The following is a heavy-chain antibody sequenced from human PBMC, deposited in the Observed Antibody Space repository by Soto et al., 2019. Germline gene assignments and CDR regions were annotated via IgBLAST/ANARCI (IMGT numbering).Heavy chain of an antibody. Sequence: GGSLRLSCAASGFTFSSYSMNWVRQAPGKGLEWVSSISSSSSYIYYADSVKGRFTISRDNAKNSLYLQMNSLRAEDTAVYYCARVAAAGTLFSDYWGQGTLVTVSS. CDR2: ISSSSSYI. J-gene: IGHJ4*02. CDR1: GFTFSSYS. CDR3: ARVAAAGTLFSDY. V-gene: IGHV3-21*01. D-gene: IGHD6-13*01.